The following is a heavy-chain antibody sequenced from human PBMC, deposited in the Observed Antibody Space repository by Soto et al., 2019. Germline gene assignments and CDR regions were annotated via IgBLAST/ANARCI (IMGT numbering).Heavy chain of an antibody. CDR2: IYSSGST. V-gene: IGHV4-31*11. CDR3: AREDAARIERWFDA. D-gene: IGHD6-6*01. Sequence: QVQLQESGPRLVKPSQTLSLSCAVSGGSIISASYSWNWIRQSPGRGLEWIGHIYSSGSTYYNPSHKSRVSLSVDTSNNQFSLKLTSVTAADTAVYFCAREDAARIERWFDAWGQGILVTVSS. CDR1: GGSIISASYS. J-gene: IGHJ5*02.